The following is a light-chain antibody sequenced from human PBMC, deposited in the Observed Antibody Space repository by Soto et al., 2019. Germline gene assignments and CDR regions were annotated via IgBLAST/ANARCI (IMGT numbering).Light chain of an antibody. Sequence: DIQMTQSPSSLSASVGDRVTITCRASQSISSYLNWYQQKPGKAPKLLIYAASSLQSGGPSRFSGSGSGTDVTLTISSLQREDFATYYCQQSYSTTPLTFGGGTKVEIK. CDR2: AAS. J-gene: IGKJ4*01. V-gene: IGKV1-39*01. CDR1: QSISSY. CDR3: QQSYSTTPLT.